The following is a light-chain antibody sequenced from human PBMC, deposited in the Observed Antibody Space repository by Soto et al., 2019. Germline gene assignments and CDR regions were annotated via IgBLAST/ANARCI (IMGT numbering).Light chain of an antibody. CDR2: AAS. CDR3: QQSYSTPIT. CDR1: QGIRND. V-gene: IGKV1-39*01. Sequence: DIQMTQSPSSLSASVGDRFTITCRASQGIRNDSSWYQQKPGKAPKRLIYAASSLRSGVPSRLSVSGSGTEFTLTISRLQPEDFATYYCQQSYSTPITFGQGTRLEIK. J-gene: IGKJ5*01.